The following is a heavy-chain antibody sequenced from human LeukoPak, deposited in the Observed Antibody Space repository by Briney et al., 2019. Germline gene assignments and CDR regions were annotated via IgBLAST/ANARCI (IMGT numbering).Heavy chain of an antibody. CDR2: INWSGGST. V-gene: IGHV3-20*04. CDR3: ARAPITSPFYFDY. J-gene: IGHJ4*02. D-gene: IGHD2-2*01. CDR1: GFAFDEHG. Sequence: GGSLRLSCTASGFAFDEHGMSWVRQVPGKGLEWVSGINWSGGSTGYADPLRGRFAISRDNAKNSLYLQMDSLRAEDTALYYCARAPITSPFYFDYWGQGTLVTVSS.